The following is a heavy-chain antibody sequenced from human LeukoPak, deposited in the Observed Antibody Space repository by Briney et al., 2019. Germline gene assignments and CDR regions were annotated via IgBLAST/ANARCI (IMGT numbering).Heavy chain of an antibody. CDR2: ISSNGGST. V-gene: IGHV3-64*01. CDR1: GFTFSSYA. Sequence: PGGSLRLSCAASGFTFSSYAMYWVRQAPGKGLEYVSGISSNGGSTYYAKSVQGRFSISRDNSKSTLYLQMGSLRGEDMAVYYCARDRGMDVWGQGTTVTVSS. CDR3: ARDRGMDV. J-gene: IGHJ6*02.